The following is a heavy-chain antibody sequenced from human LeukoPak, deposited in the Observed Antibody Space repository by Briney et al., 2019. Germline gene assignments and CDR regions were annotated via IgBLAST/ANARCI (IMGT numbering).Heavy chain of an antibody. CDR2: IYYSGST. J-gene: IGHJ4*02. Sequence: SETLSLTCTVSGGSISSYYGSWIRQPPGKGREGIGYIYYSGSTHSNPSLKRPTTISVDTSKNQFSLKLSSVTDADTAVYYCARVKGVVTAILDYWGQGTLVTVSS. CDR1: GGSISSYY. CDR3: ARVKGVVTAILDY. V-gene: IGHV4-59*01. D-gene: IGHD2-21*02.